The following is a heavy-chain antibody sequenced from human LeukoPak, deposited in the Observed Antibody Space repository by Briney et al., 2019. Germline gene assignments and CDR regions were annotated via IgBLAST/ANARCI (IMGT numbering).Heavy chain of an antibody. CDR2: IYHTGTT. Sequence: PSETLSLTCTVSGGSISSYYWSWIRQPPGKGLEWIGIIYHTGTTYYNSSLKSRVTISVDTSKNQFSLKLNFVTAADTAVYYCARKGRGPYGSVNGYFDYWGQGTLVTVSS. CDR1: GGSISSYY. V-gene: IGHV4-59*04. D-gene: IGHD3-10*01. J-gene: IGHJ4*02. CDR3: ARKGRGPYGSVNGYFDY.